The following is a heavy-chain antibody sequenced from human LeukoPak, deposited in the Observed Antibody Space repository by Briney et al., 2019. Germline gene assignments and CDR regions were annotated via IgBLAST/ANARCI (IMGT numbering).Heavy chain of an antibody. V-gene: IGHV3-66*02. D-gene: IGHD3-16*01. Sequence: GGSLRLSCAASGFTVSGNYMSWVRQAPGKGLEWVSVNYSSDNTYYIDSVKGRFTISRDNSKNTLYLQMNSLRAEDTAVYYCAGRRVLDASFDYWGQGTLVTVSS. CDR2: NYSSDNT. CDR3: AGRRVLDASFDY. J-gene: IGHJ4*02. CDR1: GFTVSGNY.